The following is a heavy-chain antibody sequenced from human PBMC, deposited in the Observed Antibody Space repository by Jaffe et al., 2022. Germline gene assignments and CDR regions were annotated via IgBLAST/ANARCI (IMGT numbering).Heavy chain of an antibody. CDR3: TRGPDVACSGGSCYSEIYYMDV. CDR1: GFTFGDYA. CDR2: IRSKAYGGTT. V-gene: IGHV3-49*04. J-gene: IGHJ6*03. D-gene: IGHD2-15*01. Sequence: EVQLVESGGGLVQPGRSLRLSCTASGFTFGDYAMSWVRQAPGKGLEWVGFIRSKAYGGTTEYAASVKGRFTISRDDSKSIAYLQMNSLKTEDTAVYYCTRGPDVACSGGSCYSEIYYMDVWGKGTTVTVSS.